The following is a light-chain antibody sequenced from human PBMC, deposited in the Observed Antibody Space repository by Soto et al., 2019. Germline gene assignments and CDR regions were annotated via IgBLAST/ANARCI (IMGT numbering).Light chain of an antibody. Sequence: QSVLTQPASVSGSPGQSIAISCTGTSSDVGSYNSVSWYQQHPGKAPKLMIYEGNKRPSGVSDRFSGSKSGNTASLTISGLQAEDEADYYCCSYAGNPYVFGTGTKVTVL. CDR1: SSDVGSYNS. CDR2: EGN. J-gene: IGLJ1*01. CDR3: CSYAGNPYV. V-gene: IGLV2-23*01.